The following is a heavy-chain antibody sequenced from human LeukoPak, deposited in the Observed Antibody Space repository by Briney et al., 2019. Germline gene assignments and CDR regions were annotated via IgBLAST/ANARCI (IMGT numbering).Heavy chain of an antibody. D-gene: IGHD4-17*01. J-gene: IGHJ4*02. CDR2: IGNNGGGI. V-gene: IGHV3-23*01. CDR1: GFTFSTYT. CDR3: AREAMVTTGDYYFDY. Sequence: GGFLRLSCAASGFTFSTYTMYWVRHPPGKRLEWVSIIGNNGGGIHYADSVKGRFAISRDNSKNTLYLQMNSLRAEDTAVYYCAREAMVTTGDYYFDYWGQGTLVTVSS.